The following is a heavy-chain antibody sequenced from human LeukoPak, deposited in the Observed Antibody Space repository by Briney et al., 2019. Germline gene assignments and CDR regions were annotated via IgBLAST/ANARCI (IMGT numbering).Heavy chain of an antibody. Sequence: SETLSLTCTVSGGSISSGDYYWSWIRQPPGKGREWIGYIYYSGSTYYNPSLKSRVTISVDTSKNQFSLKLSSVTAADTAVYYCARVGYQLPQRGWFDPWGQGTLVTVSS. CDR2: IYYSGST. V-gene: IGHV4-30-4*08. CDR1: GGSISSGDYY. CDR3: ARVGYQLPQRGWFDP. J-gene: IGHJ5*02. D-gene: IGHD2-2*01.